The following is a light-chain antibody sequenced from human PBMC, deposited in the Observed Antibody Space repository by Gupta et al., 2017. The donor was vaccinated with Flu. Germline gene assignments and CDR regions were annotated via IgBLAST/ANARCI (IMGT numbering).Light chain of an antibody. Sequence: QSVLDQPPSASGTPGQRVTISCSGSSSNIGSTTVNWYQQVPGTAPKLLIYGNNQRPSGVPDRFSGSKSGTSASLAISTLQSEDEADDYCSAWDDSLNVHYVFGTGTKFTVL. V-gene: IGLV1-44*01. CDR3: SAWDDSLNVHYV. CDR2: GNN. CDR1: SSNIGSTT. J-gene: IGLJ1*01.